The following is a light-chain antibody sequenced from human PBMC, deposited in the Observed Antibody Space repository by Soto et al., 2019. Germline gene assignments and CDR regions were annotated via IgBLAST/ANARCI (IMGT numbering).Light chain of an antibody. Sequence: DIQMTQSPSSLSASVGDIVTITCRASQSISSYLNWHQQKPGKAPKLLIYAASSLQSGVPSRFSGSGSGTDFTLTISSLQPEDFATYYCQQSYSTPRTFGQGTKVEIK. V-gene: IGKV1-39*01. CDR1: QSISSY. J-gene: IGKJ1*01. CDR2: AAS. CDR3: QQSYSTPRT.